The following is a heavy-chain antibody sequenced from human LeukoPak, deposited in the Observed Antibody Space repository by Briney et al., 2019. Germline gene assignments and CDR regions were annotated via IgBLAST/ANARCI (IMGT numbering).Heavy chain of an antibody. CDR2: INYNGNNK. CDR3: ARDRDTRSYYILY. D-gene: IGHD3-10*01. Sequence: PGGSLRLSCAASGFSFSSCGIHWVRQAPGKGLEWVAFINYNGNNKYYADSVKGRFTISRDNSKNTVYLEMNSLRDGDTAVYYCARDRDTRSYYILYWGQGTLVTVSS. J-gene: IGHJ4*02. CDR1: GFSFSSCG. V-gene: IGHV3-30*02.